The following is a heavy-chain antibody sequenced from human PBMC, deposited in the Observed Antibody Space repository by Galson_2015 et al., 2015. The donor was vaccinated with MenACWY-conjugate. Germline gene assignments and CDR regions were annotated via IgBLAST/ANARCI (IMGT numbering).Heavy chain of an antibody. V-gene: IGHV3-74*01. D-gene: IGHD1-26*01. CDR1: GFIFNTYW. CDR2: INPGGSST. J-gene: IGHJ4*02. CDR3: AKTRGASFYFDS. Sequence: SLRLSCAASGFIFNTYWLHWVRRAPGKRLVWVSRINPGGSSTTYADSVKDRFTISRDNAKNTLYLQMNSLRPEDTAVFYCAKTRGASFYFDSWGQGTLVTVSS.